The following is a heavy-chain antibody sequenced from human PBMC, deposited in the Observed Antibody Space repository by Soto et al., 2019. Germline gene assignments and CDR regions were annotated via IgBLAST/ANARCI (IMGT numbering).Heavy chain of an antibody. D-gene: IGHD6-13*01. V-gene: IGHV3-33*01. Sequence: QVQLVESGGGVVQPGRSLRISCAASGFTFSSYGMHWVRQAPGKGLEWVAVIWYDGSNKYYADSVKGRFTISRDNSNNTLYLQMNSLRAEDTAVYYCARECIAATSPFDYWGQGSLVTVSS. CDR2: IWYDGSNK. J-gene: IGHJ4*02. CDR3: ARECIAATSPFDY. CDR1: GFTFSSYG.